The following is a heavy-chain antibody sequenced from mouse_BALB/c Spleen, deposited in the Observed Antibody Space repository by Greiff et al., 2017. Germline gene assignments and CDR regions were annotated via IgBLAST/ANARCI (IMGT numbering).Heavy chain of an antibody. CDR3: AREDYGYDDAMDY. J-gene: IGHJ4*01. Sequence: VKLMESGPGLVAPSQSLSITCTVSGFSLTSYGVHWVRQPPGKGLEWLGVIWAGGSTNYNSALMSRLSISEDNSKSQVFLKMNSLQTDDTAMYYCAREDYGYDDAMDYWGQGTSVTVSS. CDR2: IWAGGST. D-gene: IGHD2-2*01. V-gene: IGHV2-9*02. CDR1: GFSLTSYG.